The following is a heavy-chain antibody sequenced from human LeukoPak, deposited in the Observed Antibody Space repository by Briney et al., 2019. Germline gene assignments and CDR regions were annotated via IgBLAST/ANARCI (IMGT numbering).Heavy chain of an antibody. J-gene: IGHJ4*02. Sequence: GGSLRLSCAVSGFSVSSHYMSWVRQAPGKGLQWVSVFYSGGFTNYAESVRGRFTISRDNSKNSLYLQMNSLRAEDTAVYYCAKAREKSGYLGYFDYWGQGTLVTVSS. CDR3: AKAREKSGYLGYFDY. V-gene: IGHV3-53*01. D-gene: IGHD5-18*01. CDR1: GFSVSSHY. CDR2: FYSGGFT.